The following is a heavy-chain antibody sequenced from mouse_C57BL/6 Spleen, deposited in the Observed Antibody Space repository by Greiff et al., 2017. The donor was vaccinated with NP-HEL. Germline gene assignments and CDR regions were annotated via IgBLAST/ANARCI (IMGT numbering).Heavy chain of an antibody. CDR2: ISSGGSYT. CDR3: ASFYDYFAY. Sequence: EVHLVESGGDLAKPGGSLKLSCAASGFTFSSYGMSWVRQTPDKRLEWVATISSGGSYTYYPDSVKGRFTISRDNAKNTLYLQMSSLKSEDTAMYYCASFYDYFAYWGQGTLVTVSA. J-gene: IGHJ3*01. CDR1: GFTFSSYG. D-gene: IGHD2-4*01. V-gene: IGHV5-6*01.